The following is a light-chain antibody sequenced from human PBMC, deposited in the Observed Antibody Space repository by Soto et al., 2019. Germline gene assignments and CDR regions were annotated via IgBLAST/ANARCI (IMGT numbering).Light chain of an antibody. CDR1: QSINSW. CDR2: DSS. J-gene: IGKJ4*01. Sequence: DIHMTQSPSTLSASVGDRLTIPCRPRQSINSWLAWYQQKPGKAPSLLISDSSDLESGVPSRFSGSGSGTEFTLTISSLQPDDFATYYCQQSYSTPLTFGGGTKVDIK. CDR3: QQSYSTPLT. V-gene: IGKV1-5*01.